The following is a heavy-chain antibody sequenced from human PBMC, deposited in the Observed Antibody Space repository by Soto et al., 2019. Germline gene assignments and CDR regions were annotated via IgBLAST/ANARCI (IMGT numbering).Heavy chain of an antibody. V-gene: IGHV3-23*01. CDR3: AKERHYDSSGYSDY. Sequence: SCAASGFTFSSYAMSWVRQAPGKGLEWVSAISGSGGSTYYADSVKGRFTISRDNSKNTLYLQMNSLRAEDSAVYYCAKERHYDSSGYSDYWGQGTLVTVSS. CDR2: ISGSGGST. D-gene: IGHD3-22*01. J-gene: IGHJ4*02. CDR1: GFTFSSYA.